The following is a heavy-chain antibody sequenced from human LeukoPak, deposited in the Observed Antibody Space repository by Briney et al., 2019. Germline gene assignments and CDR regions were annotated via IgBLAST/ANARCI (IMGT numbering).Heavy chain of an antibody. Sequence: GGYLRLSCAASGFTFNSYWMHWVRQAPGKGLVWVSRINSDGSSTTYADSVKGRFTISRDNAKNTLYLQMNSLRAEDTAVYYCARGRYYGVDVWGQGTTVTVSS. CDR3: ARGRYYGVDV. CDR1: GFTFNSYW. V-gene: IGHV3-74*01. CDR2: INSDGSST. J-gene: IGHJ6*02.